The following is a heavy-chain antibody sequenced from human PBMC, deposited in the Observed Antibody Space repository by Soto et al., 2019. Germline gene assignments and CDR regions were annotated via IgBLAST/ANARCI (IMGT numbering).Heavy chain of an antibody. CDR1: GGSITSSSFY. J-gene: IGHJ4*02. Sequence: SETLSLTCTVSGGSITSSSFYWGWIRQPPGKGLEWIGHIFHTGATYYNPTLKSRLRMSVDTSKNQFSLNLSSVTATDTAVYYCARRRIVPTTNFDYWGQGTLVTVSS. D-gene: IGHD1-26*01. CDR2: IFHTGAT. V-gene: IGHV4-39*01. CDR3: ARRRIVPTTNFDY.